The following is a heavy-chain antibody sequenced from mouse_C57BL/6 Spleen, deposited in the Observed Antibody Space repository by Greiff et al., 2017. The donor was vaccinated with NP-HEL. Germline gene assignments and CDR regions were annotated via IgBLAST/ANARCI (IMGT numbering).Heavy chain of an antibody. V-gene: IGHV1-53*01. CDR2: INPSNGGT. D-gene: IGHD2-4*01. CDR3: ARVYYDYDRDYFDY. Sequence: QVQLQQPGTELVKPGASVKLSCKASGYTFTSYWMHWVKQRPGQGLEWIGNINPSNGGTNYNEKFKSKATLTVYKSSSTAYMQLSSLTSEDSAIYYCARVYYDYDRDYFDYWGQGTTLTVSS. J-gene: IGHJ2*01. CDR1: GYTFTSYW.